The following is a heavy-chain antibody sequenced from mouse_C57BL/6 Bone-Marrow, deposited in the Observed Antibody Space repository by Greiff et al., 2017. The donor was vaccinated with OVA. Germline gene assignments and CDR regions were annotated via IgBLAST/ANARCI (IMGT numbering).Heavy chain of an antibody. V-gene: IGHV1-26*01. J-gene: IGHJ4*01. D-gene: IGHD2-3*01. CDR2: INPNNGGT. Sequence: EVQVVESGPELVKPGASVKISCKASGYTFTDYYMNWVKQSHGKSLEWIGDINPNNGGTSYNQKFKGKATLTVDKSSSTAYMELRSLTSEDSAVYYCARVVIYDGYYDYAMDYWGQGTSVTVSS. CDR3: ARVVIYDGYYDYAMDY. CDR1: GYTFTDYY.